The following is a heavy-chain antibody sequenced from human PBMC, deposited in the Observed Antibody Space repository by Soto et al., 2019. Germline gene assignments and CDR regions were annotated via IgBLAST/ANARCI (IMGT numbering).Heavy chain of an antibody. Sequence: SETLSLTCTVSGDSISSGDYYWSWVRQSPGKGLEWIGYIYYSGSTNYNPSLKSRVTISVDTSKNQFSLKLSSVTAADTAVYYCAGGGGYCSGGSCYLTFFDYWVQGTLVTVSS. CDR2: IYYSGST. J-gene: IGHJ4*02. V-gene: IGHV4-61*08. D-gene: IGHD2-15*01. CDR1: GDSISSGDYY. CDR3: AGGGGYCSGGSCYLTFFDY.